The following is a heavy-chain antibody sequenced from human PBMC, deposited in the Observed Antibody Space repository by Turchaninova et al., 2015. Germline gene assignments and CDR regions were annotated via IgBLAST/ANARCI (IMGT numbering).Heavy chain of an antibody. CDR2: IYYSGST. J-gene: IGHJ4*02. V-gene: IGHV4-31*03. CDR3: ARGELVFDY. CDR1: GGSISSGDYY. D-gene: IGHD6-13*01. Sequence: QVQLQESGPGLVTPSQTLYPPCTVSGGSISSGDYYWSWVRQHPGKGLEWIGYIYYSGSTYYNPSLESRVSISVDTSKSQFSLKLSSVTAADTAVYYCARGELVFDYWGQGTLVTVSS.